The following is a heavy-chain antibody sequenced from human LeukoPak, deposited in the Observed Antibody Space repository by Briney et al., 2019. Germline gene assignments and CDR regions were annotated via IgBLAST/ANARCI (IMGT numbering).Heavy chain of an antibody. V-gene: IGHV3-30-3*01. J-gene: IGHJ4*02. CDR2: ISYDGSNK. Sequence: QAGESLRLSCAASGFTFSSYAMHWVRQAPGKGLEWVAVISYDGSNKYYADSVKGRFTISRDNSKNTLYLQMNSLRAEDTAVYYCAREVGGFDYWGQGTLVTVSS. D-gene: IGHD3-16*01. CDR1: GFTFSSYA. CDR3: AREVGGFDY.